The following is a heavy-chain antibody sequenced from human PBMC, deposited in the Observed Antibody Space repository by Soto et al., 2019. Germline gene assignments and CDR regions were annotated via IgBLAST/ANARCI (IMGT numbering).Heavy chain of an antibody. CDR2: ISYDGSNE. CDR1: GFTFSSYG. J-gene: IGHJ4*02. CDR3: AKDISASASCYDY. V-gene: IGHV3-30*18. D-gene: IGHD2-15*01. Sequence: QVQLVESGGGVVQPGRSLRLSCEASGFTFSSYGMHWVRQAPGKGLEWVAFISYDGSNEYYADSVRGRFAISRDNSRNSVSLHLSRLRGEDTAVYYCAKDISASASCYDYWGQGSLVTVSS.